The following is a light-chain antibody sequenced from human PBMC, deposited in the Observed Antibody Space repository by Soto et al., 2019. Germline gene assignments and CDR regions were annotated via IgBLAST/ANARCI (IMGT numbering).Light chain of an antibody. J-gene: IGKJ2*01. V-gene: IGKV3-20*01. CDR3: QQYGSSPNP. Sequence: EIVLTQSPGTLSLSPGERATLYCRASQSVSSSYLAWYQQKPGQGPRLLIYGASNRATGIPDRFSGSGSGTDFTLTISRLEPEDFAVYYCQQYGSSPNPFGQGTTLEI. CDR1: QSVSSSY. CDR2: GAS.